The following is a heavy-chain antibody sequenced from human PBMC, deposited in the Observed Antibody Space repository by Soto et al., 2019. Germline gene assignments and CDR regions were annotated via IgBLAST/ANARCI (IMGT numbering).Heavy chain of an antibody. CDR3: ARSQGSSTSLEIYYYYYYGMDV. CDR2: IIPIPGTA. D-gene: IGHD2-2*01. V-gene: IGHV1-69*01. Sequence: QVQLVQSGAEVKKPGSSVKVSCKASGGTFGSYAISWVRQAPGQGLEWMGGIIPIPGTANYAQKFQGRVTSAADESTSTAYMELSSLRSEDTAVYYFARSQGSSTSLEIYYYYYYGMDVWGQGTTVTVSS. CDR1: GGTFGSYA. J-gene: IGHJ6*02.